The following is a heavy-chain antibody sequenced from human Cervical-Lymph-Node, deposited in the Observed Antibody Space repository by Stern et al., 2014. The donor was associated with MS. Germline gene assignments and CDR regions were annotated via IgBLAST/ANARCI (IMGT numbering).Heavy chain of an antibody. Sequence: QVQLQESGPGLVKPSETLSLTCTVSGGSISSYYWSWIRQPPGKGLEWIGYIYYSGSTNYNPSLKSRVTISVDTSKNQFSLKLSSVTAADTAVYYCARGVEDILTGYYPQNWFDPWGQGTLVTVSS. J-gene: IGHJ5*02. D-gene: IGHD3-9*01. CDR3: ARGVEDILTGYYPQNWFDP. CDR2: IYYSGST. CDR1: GGSISSYY. V-gene: IGHV4-59*01.